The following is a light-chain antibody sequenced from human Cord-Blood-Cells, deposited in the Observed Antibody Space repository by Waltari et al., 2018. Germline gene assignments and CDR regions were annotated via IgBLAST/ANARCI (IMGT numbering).Light chain of an antibody. CDR3: SSYTSSSTYV. J-gene: IGLJ1*01. CDR2: EVS. CDR1: SSDVGGNHY. Sequence: ALTQPASAWGSPRQTTIISSAATSSDVGGNHYTYWYQQHTEKAPKLMIYEVSIRPSGISNRFSGSKSGNTSSQTISGLQAENEAEYYCSSYTSSSTYVFGTGTKVTVL. V-gene: IGLV2-14*01.